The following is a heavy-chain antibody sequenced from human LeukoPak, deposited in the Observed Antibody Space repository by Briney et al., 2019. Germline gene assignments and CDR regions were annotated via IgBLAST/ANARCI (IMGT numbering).Heavy chain of an antibody. J-gene: IGHJ4*02. CDR3: AKNRTTVRRTYYFDY. Sequence: SGGSLRLSCAASGFTFSSYAMSWVRQAPGKGLEWVSAISGSGGRTYYADSVKGRFTISRDNSKNTLYLQMNSLRAEDTAVYYCAKNRTTVRRTYYFDYWGQGTLVTVSS. CDR2: ISGSGGRT. D-gene: IGHD3-10*01. CDR1: GFTFSSYA. V-gene: IGHV3-23*01.